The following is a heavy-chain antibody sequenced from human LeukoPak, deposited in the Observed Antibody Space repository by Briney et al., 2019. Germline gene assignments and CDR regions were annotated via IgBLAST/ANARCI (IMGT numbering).Heavy chain of an antibody. V-gene: IGHV3-21*01. D-gene: IGHD3-22*01. CDR3: ARESSGFFY. CDR1: GFTFSTYS. J-gene: IGHJ4*02. Sequence: GGSLRLSCAASGFTFSTYSMKGVRHAPGEGREWVSSISSGSSFIYYADSVKGRFTISRHNAKNSLFLQMNSLRAEDTAVYYCARESSGFFYWGQGTLVTVSS. CDR2: ISSGSSFI.